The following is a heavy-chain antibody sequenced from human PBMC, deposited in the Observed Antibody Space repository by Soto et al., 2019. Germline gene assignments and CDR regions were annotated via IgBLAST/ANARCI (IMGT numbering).Heavy chain of an antibody. CDR3: AANMLRAPLDP. CDR1: GFTFSTYG. J-gene: IGHJ5*02. CDR2: ISYDGSNK. Sequence: QVQLVESGGGVVQPGRSLRLSCATSGFTFSTYGMHWARHTPGQGLEWVAVISYDGSNKKYADSVKGRFTISRDNSKSTLPLQMNRLRVEDTAVYYCAANMLRAPLDPWGQGTRVIGS. D-gene: IGHD3-10*01. V-gene: IGHV3-30*03.